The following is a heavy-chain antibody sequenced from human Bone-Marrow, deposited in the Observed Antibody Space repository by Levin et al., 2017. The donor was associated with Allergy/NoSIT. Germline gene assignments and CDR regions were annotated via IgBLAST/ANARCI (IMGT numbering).Heavy chain of an antibody. CDR3: AREGHIVVVTAIYFDY. CDR1: GFTFSSYA. V-gene: IGHV3-30*04. Sequence: LSLTCAASGFTFSSYAMHWVRQAPGKGLEWVAVISYDGSNKYYADSVKGRFTISRDNSKNTLYLQMNSLRAEDTAVYYCAREGHIVVVTAIYFDYWGQGTLVTVSS. CDR2: ISYDGSNK. J-gene: IGHJ4*02. D-gene: IGHD2-21*02.